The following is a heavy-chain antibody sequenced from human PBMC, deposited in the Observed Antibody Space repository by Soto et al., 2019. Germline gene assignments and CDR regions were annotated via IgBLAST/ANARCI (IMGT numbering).Heavy chain of an antibody. CDR2: IYPADSDT. D-gene: IGHD2-2*01. V-gene: IGHV5-51*03. CDR3: ASQYAAFDY. Sequence: EVHLVQSGTEVKKPGESLKISCKGSGYNFNTYWLGWVRQVPGQGLEWMGIIYPADSDTRYSPSFQGQVTISADKSISTAYLQWSSLKASDTAIYYCASQYAAFDYWCQGTLVTVSS. CDR1: GYNFNTYW. J-gene: IGHJ4*02.